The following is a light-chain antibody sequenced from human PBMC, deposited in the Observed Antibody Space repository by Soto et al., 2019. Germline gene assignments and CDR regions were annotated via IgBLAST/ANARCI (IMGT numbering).Light chain of an antibody. V-gene: IGKV3-20*01. J-gene: IGKJ1*01. CDR2: GAS. CDR3: QQYGSSPQT. CDR1: QSVSSSY. Sequence: IVMTQSPATLSGSPGERATRSCRASQSVSSSYLAWYQQKPGQAPRLLIYGASSRATGIPDRFTGSGSGTDFSLTISRLEPEDFAVYYSQQYGSSPQTFGQGTKVDIK.